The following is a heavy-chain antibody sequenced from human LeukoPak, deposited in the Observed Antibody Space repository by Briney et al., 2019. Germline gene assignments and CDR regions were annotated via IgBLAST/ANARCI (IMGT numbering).Heavy chain of an antibody. J-gene: IGHJ6*02. CDR1: GFTFSNYD. CDR2: IWFDGSNK. V-gene: IGHV3-33*01. CDR3: ARDLHYYVAMDV. Sequence: GRSLRLSCAASGFTFSNYDVHWVRQAPGKGLEWVAVIWFDGSNKFYADSVKGRFTISRDNSKNTLYLQMNSLRAEDTALYYCARDLHYYVAMDVWGQGTTVTVSS. D-gene: IGHD3-10*02.